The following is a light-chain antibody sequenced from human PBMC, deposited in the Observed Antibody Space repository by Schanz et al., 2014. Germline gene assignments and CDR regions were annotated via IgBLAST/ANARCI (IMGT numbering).Light chain of an antibody. CDR3: SSNVGSNNFQ. Sequence: QSALTQPPSASGSPGQSVTISCTGTSSDVGGYNFVSWYQQHPGKVPKLMIYDVNKRPSGVPDRFSGSKSGNTASLTVSGLQAEDEAEYYCSSNVGSNNFQFGGGTKLTVL. J-gene: IGLJ3*02. CDR2: DVN. CDR1: SSDVGGYNF. V-gene: IGLV2-8*01.